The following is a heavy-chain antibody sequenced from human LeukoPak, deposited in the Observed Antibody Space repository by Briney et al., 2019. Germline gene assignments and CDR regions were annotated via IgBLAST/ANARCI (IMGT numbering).Heavy chain of an antibody. D-gene: IGHD5-18*01. CDR2: ISGSGGST. CDR1: GFTFSSYA. V-gene: IGHV3-23*01. CDR3: AKIPWGSYGPSGFLY. J-gene: IGHJ4*02. Sequence: AGGSLRLSCAASGFTFSSYAMSWVRQAPGKGLEWVSAISGSGGSTYYADSVKGRFTISRDNSKNTLYLQMNSLRAEDTAVYYCAKIPWGSYGPSGFLYWDQGTLVTVSS.